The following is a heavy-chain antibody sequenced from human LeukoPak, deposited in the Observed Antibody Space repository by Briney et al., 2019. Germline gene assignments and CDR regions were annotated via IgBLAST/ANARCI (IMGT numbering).Heavy chain of an antibody. CDR3: ARGSGSVTTVDY. J-gene: IGHJ4*02. V-gene: IGHV4-31*03. CDR1: GDYY. D-gene: IGHD4-11*01. CDR2: IYYSGST. Sequence: SETLSLTCTVSGDYYWSWIRQRPGKGLEWIGYIYYSGSTYYNPSLKSRVTISVDTSKNQFSLKLSSVTAADTAVYYCARGSGSVTTVDYWGQGTLVTVSS.